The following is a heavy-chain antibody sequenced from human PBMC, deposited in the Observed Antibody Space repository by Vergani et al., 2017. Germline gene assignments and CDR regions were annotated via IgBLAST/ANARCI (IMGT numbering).Heavy chain of an antibody. CDR2: IYYSGST. J-gene: IGHJ2*01. D-gene: IGHD3-22*01. V-gene: IGHV4-31*03. CDR1: GGSISSGGYY. CDR3: ARSDYYDSSGYSPTQNWYFDL. Sequence: QVQLQESGPGLVKPSQTLSLTCTVSGGSISSGGYYWSWIRQHPGKGLEWIGYIYYSGSTYYNPSLKSRVTISVDTSKNQFSLKLSSVTAADTAVYYCARSDYYDSSGYSPTQNWYFDLWGRGTLVTVSS.